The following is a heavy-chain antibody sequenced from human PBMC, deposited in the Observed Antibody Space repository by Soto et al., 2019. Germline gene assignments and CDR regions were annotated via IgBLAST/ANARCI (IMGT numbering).Heavy chain of an antibody. D-gene: IGHD6-6*01. CDR1: GLTFYNAW. Sequence: PWGSTRLSCAASGLTFYNAWMNWVRQAPRKGLELVGRIKSKTDGGTTDYAAPVKGRFTISRDDSKNTLYLQMNSLKTEDTAVYYCTTDFIAARDNYYYYGMDVWGQGTTVTVSS. CDR3: TTDFIAARDNYYYYGMDV. CDR2: IKSKTDGGTT. J-gene: IGHJ6*02. V-gene: IGHV3-15*07.